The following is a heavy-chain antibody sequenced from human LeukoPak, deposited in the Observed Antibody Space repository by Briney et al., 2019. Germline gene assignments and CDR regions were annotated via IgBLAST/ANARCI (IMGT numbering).Heavy chain of an antibody. CDR3: TSPAHDFDLWSGYYSL. J-gene: IGHJ4*01. V-gene: IGHV3-73*01. CDR2: IRSKTKSGET. CDR1: GFTFSDSA. Sequence: GGSLRLSCSVCGFTFSDSAIHWVRHAAGKGLEWVGRIRSKTKSGETAYAASVKGRFTISRDDSKDTAYLQMNSLKPEDTAVYYCTSPAHDFDLWSGYYSLWGHGTQVTVSS. D-gene: IGHD3-3*01.